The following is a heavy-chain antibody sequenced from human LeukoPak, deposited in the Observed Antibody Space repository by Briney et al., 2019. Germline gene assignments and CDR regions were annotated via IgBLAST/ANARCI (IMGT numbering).Heavy chain of an antibody. D-gene: IGHD6-19*01. V-gene: IGHV1-24*01. CDR3: ARGPTGWGWFDP. Sequence: ASVKVSCKVSGYTLTELSMHWVRQAPGKGLEWMGGFDPEDGETIYAQKFQGRVTMTEDTSTDTAYMELSSLRSEDTAVYYCARGPTGWGWFDPWGQGTLVTVSS. J-gene: IGHJ5*02. CDR2: FDPEDGET. CDR1: GYTLTELS.